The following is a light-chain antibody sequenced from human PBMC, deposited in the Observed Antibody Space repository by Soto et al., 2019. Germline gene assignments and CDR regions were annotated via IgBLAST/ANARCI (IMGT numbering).Light chain of an antibody. CDR3: QQSMSYS. J-gene: IGKJ1*01. CDR1: QSISNW. Sequence: DVQLTQSPCTLPASVGDRVTITCRASQSISNWLAWYHQKPGTAPKLLIYHASTFESGVPSRFSGSGSGTEFTITISGLQTDDFAPYYCQQSMSYSFGQGPKVDIK. V-gene: IGKV1-5*01. CDR2: HAS.